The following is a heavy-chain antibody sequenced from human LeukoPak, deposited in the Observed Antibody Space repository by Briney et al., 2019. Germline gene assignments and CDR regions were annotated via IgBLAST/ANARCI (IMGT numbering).Heavy chain of an antibody. Sequence: GGSLRLSCAASGFIVSNNYMSWVRQAPGRGLEWVSFLYSAGATYYTDSVRGRFTISRDSSKNTMSLQMDSLRAEDTAVYYCASGGTGARKFYSDPFHYWGQGALVTVSS. CDR3: ASGGTGARKFYSDPFHY. J-gene: IGHJ4*02. V-gene: IGHV3-53*01. CDR2: LYSAGAT. D-gene: IGHD2-15*01. CDR1: GFIVSNNY.